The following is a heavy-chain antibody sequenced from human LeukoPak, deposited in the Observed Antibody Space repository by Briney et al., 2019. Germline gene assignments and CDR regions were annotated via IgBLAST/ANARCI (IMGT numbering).Heavy chain of an antibody. D-gene: IGHD3-22*01. CDR2: IYYSGST. Sequence: SETLSLTCTVSGGSISSSSSYWGWIRQPPGKGLEWIGSIYYSGSTYYNPSLKSRVTISVDTSKNQFSLKLSSVTAADTAVYYCARGYYDSSAGAFDIWGQGTMVTVSS. CDR1: GGSISSSSSY. J-gene: IGHJ3*02. V-gene: IGHV4-39*01. CDR3: ARGYYDSSAGAFDI.